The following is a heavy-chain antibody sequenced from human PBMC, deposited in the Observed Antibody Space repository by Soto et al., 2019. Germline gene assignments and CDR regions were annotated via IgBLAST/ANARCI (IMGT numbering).Heavy chain of an antibody. CDR3: ARCDNSNSLYGVDV. Sequence: ETLCLTCAVNGGSLSGYYWSWIRQSPGKGLEWIWEINNRGSSDYNASLVSRGTISIDAPKNHVTLKLTSVTAADTAVYYCARCDNSNSLYGVDVWGQGTAVTVSS. CDR2: INNRGSS. CDR1: GGSLSGYY. V-gene: IGHV4-34*01. J-gene: IGHJ6*02. D-gene: IGHD6-6*01.